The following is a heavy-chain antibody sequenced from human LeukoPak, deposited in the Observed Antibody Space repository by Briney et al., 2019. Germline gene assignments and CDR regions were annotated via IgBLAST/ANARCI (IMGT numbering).Heavy chain of an antibody. J-gene: IGHJ6*02. CDR3: ARGRIVVVTAIRYYYYGMDV. CDR2: INHSGST. Sequence: SETLSLTCAVSGGSFSGYYWSWIRQPPGKGLEWIGEINHSGSTNYNPSLKSRVTISVDTSKNQFSLKLSSVTAADTAVYYCARGRIVVVTAIRYYYYGMDVWGQGTTVTVSS. V-gene: IGHV4-34*01. CDR1: GGSFSGYY. D-gene: IGHD2-21*02.